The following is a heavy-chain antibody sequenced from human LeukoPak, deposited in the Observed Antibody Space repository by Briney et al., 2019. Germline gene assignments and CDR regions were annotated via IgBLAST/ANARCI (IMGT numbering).Heavy chain of an antibody. CDR1: GYTFTGYY. J-gene: IGHJ6*02. D-gene: IGHD3-3*01. Sequence: GASVKVSCKASGYTFTGYYMHWVRQAPGQGLEWMGWINPNSGGTNYAQKFQGRVTMTRDTSISTAYMELSRLRSDDTAVYYCARITIFGSRNYYYGMDVWGQGTTVTVSS. CDR2: INPNSGGT. CDR3: ARITIFGSRNYYYGMDV. V-gene: IGHV1-2*02.